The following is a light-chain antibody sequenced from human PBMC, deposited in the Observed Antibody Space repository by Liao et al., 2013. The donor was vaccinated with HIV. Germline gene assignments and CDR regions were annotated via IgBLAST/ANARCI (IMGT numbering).Light chain of an antibody. CDR3: QVWDSSNDHVV. CDR1: KLGDKY. CDR2: QDS. J-gene: IGLJ2*01. Sequence: SYELTQPPSVSVSPGQTASITCSGDKLGDKYACWYQQKPGQSPVLVIYQDSKRPSGIPERFSGSNSGNTATLTISGAQVEDEADYYCQVWDSSNDHVVFGGGTKLTVL. V-gene: IGLV3-1*01.